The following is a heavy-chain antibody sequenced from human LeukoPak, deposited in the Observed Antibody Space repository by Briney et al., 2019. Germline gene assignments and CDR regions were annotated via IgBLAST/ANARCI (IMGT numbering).Heavy chain of an antibody. Sequence: SETQSLTCTVSGASISSYYWSWIRQPPGKGLEWLGYIYYSGSTNYNPSLKSRVTISVDTSKNQFSLKLSSVTAADTAVYYCARVQIAVAGTWVDYWGQGTLVTVSS. V-gene: IGHV4-59*01. CDR1: GASISSYY. D-gene: IGHD6-19*01. CDR2: IYYSGST. CDR3: ARVQIAVAGTWVDY. J-gene: IGHJ4*02.